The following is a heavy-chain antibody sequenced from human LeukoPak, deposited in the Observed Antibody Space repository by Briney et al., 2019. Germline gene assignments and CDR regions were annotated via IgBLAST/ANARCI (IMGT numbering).Heavy chain of an antibody. CDR2: ISAYNGNT. CDR3: ASLGDILTGYHDAFDI. J-gene: IGHJ3*02. CDR1: GYTFTSYG. D-gene: IGHD3-9*01. V-gene: IGHV1-18*01. Sequence: GASVKVSCKASGYTFTSYGISWVRQAPGQGLEWMGWISAYNGNTNYAQKLQGRVTMTTDTSTSTAYMELRSLRSDDTAVYYCASLGDILTGYHDAFDIWGQGTMVTVSS.